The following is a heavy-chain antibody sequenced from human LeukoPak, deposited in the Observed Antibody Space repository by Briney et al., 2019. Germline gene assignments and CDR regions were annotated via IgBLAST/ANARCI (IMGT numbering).Heavy chain of an antibody. Sequence: GASVKISCKASGYTFTSYGISWGRQAPGQGLEWMGWISAYNGNTNHAQKLQGRVTMTTDTSTSTAYMELRSLRSDDTAVYYCERDSVAVALRHMDVWGKGTTVTVSS. CDR1: GYTFTSYG. J-gene: IGHJ6*03. V-gene: IGHV1-18*01. CDR3: ERDSVAVALRHMDV. D-gene: IGHD6-19*01. CDR2: ISAYNGNT.